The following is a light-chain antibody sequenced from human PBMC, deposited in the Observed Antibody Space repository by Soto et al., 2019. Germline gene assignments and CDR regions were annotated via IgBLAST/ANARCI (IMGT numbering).Light chain of an antibody. CDR2: GAS. V-gene: IGKV3-11*01. J-gene: IGKJ5*01. CDR3: QQRSNWPLIT. CDR1: QSVSSY. Sequence: EIVLTPSPATLSLSPGERATLSCRASQSVSSYLAWYQHTPGQAPRLLIYGASKRATGIPARFSGSGSGTDFTLTISSLEPEDFAVYYCQQRSNWPLITFGQGTRLENK.